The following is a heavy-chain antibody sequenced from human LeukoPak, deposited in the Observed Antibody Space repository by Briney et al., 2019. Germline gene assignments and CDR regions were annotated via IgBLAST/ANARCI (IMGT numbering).Heavy chain of an antibody. CDR2: IIPIFGTA. CDR1: GYTFTGYY. D-gene: IGHD3-22*01. V-gene: IGHV1-69*05. J-gene: IGHJ4*02. CDR3: ARASGNTYYYNSSGYYLFDY. Sequence: SVKVSCKASGYTFTGYYMHWVRQAPGQGLEWMGGIIPIFGTANYAQKFQGRVTITTDESTSTAYMELSSLRSEDTAVYYCARASGNTYYYNSSGYYLFDYWGQGTLVTVSS.